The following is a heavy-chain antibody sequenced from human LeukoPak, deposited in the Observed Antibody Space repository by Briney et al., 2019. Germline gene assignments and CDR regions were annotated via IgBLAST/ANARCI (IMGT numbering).Heavy chain of an antibody. CDR1: GGSISSYY. Sequence: NPSETLSLTCTVSGGSISSYYWSWIRQPPGKGLEWIGYIYYSGSTNYNPSLKSRVTISVDTSKNQFSLKLSSVTAADTAVYYCARVRRAPSPDYYYYYYMDVWGKGTTVTVSS. CDR3: ARVRRAPSPDYYYYYYMDV. J-gene: IGHJ6*03. V-gene: IGHV4-59*01. CDR2: IYYSGST.